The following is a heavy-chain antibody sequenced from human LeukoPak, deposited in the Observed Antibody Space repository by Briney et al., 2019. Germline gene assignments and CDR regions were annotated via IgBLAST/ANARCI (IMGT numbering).Heavy chain of an antibody. CDR2: IYYSGST. Sequence: PSETLSLTRTVSGASFSSYFWTWIRQPPGKALEWIGYIYYSGSTNYNPSLKSRVTISVDTSKNQFSLKLSSVTAADTAVYYCARGAISTAGPFDYWGQGTLVTVSS. V-gene: IGHV4-59*01. CDR3: ARGAISTAGPFDY. CDR1: GASFSSYF. D-gene: IGHD6-13*01. J-gene: IGHJ4*02.